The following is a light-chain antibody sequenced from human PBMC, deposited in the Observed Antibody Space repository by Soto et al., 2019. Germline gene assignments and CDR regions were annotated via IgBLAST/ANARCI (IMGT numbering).Light chain of an antibody. V-gene: IGLV2-14*01. CDR1: SSNVGGYNY. Sequence: QSALTQPASVSGSPGQSITTSCPGTSSNVGGYNYVSWYQQHPGKAPKFMIYDVSNRPSGVSNRFSGSKSGNTASLTISGLQAEDEADYYCSSYTTSNTRQIVFGTGTKLTVL. CDR2: DVS. J-gene: IGLJ1*01. CDR3: SSYTTSNTRQIV.